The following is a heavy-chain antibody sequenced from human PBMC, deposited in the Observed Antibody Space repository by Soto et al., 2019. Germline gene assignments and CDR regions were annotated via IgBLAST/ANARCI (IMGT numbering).Heavy chain of an antibody. CDR3: ARGPMTTVTTWGDWYFDL. V-gene: IGHV3-33*01. CDR2: IWYDGTNK. D-gene: IGHD4-17*01. CDR1: GFTFSNYG. J-gene: IGHJ2*01. Sequence: QVQLVESGGGVVQPGRSLRLSCATSGFTFSNYGMHWVRQGPGKGLEWVAVIWYDGTNKYYADSVNGRFTISRDDSKNTLYLQMNSLRAEDTAVYYCARGPMTTVTTWGDWYFDLWGLGTLVTVSS.